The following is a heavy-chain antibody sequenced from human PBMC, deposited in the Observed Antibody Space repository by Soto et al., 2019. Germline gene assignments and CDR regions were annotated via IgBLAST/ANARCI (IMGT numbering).Heavy chain of an antibody. V-gene: IGHV3-33*01. J-gene: IGHJ4*02. Sequence: GGSLRLSCAASGFTFSSYGMHWVRQAPGKGLEWVAVIWYDGSNKYYADSVKGRFTISRDNSKNTLYLQMNSLRAEDTAVYYCARDSTGTRRGGDWGQGTLVTVSS. D-gene: IGHD1-1*01. CDR2: IWYDGSNK. CDR1: GFTFSSYG. CDR3: ARDSTGTRRGGD.